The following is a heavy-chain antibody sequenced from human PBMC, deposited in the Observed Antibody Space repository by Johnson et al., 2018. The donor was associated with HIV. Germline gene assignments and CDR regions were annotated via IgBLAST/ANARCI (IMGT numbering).Heavy chain of an antibody. D-gene: IGHD6-13*01. CDR3: ASKAACTMHACDS. J-gene: IGHJ3*02. CDR1: GFTFSSYA. CDR2: ISYDGSNK. V-gene: IGHV3-30*04. Sequence: QMQLVESGGGGVQPGRSLRLSCAASGFTFSSYAMHWVRQAPGKGLEWVAVISYDGSNKYYADSVKGRFTISRDNSKNTRYLQMNSLRAEDTAVYYCASKAACTMHACDSWGQGTMVTVSS.